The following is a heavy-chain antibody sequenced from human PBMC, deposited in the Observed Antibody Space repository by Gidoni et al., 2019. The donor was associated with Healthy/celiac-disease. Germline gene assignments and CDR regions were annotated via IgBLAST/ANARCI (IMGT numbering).Heavy chain of an antibody. Sequence: QVQLVQSGAEVKKPGSSVKVSCKASGGTFSSYAISWVRQAPGQGLGWMGGIIPIFGTANYAKKVQGRVTITADKSTSTAYIGLGSLRSEDTAVYFCALVGSGYSKGWFDPWGQGTLVTVSS. CDR1: GGTFSSYA. V-gene: IGHV1-69*06. CDR2: IIPIFGTA. J-gene: IGHJ5*02. CDR3: ALVGSGYSKGWFDP. D-gene: IGHD3-22*01.